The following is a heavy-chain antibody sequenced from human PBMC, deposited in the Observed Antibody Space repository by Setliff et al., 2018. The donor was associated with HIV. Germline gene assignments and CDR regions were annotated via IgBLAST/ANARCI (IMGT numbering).Heavy chain of an antibody. Sequence: GESLTISCKGSGFSFTSYWISWVRQMPGKGLEWMGWIDPADSYTHYSPSFQGHITTSIDKSISSASLHWSSLRTSDTAIYYCARHFGYNPGWFDSWGQGTLVTVSS. CDR2: IDPADSYT. CDR1: GFSFTSYW. D-gene: IGHD3-10*01. J-gene: IGHJ5*01. V-gene: IGHV5-10-1*01. CDR3: ARHFGYNPGWFDS.